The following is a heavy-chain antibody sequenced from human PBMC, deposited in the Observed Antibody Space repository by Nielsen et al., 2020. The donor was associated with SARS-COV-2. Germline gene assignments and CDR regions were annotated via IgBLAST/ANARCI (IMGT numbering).Heavy chain of an antibody. V-gene: IGHV3-33*01. Sequence: GGSLRLSCAASGFTFSSYGMHWVRQAPGKGLEWVAVIWYDGSNKYYADSVKGRFTISRDNSKNTLYLQMNSLRAEDTAVYYCARDYYGPSYYMDVWGKGTTVTVSS. D-gene: IGHD3-10*01. CDR2: IWYDGSNK. CDR3: ARDYYGPSYYMDV. J-gene: IGHJ6*03. CDR1: GFTFSSYG.